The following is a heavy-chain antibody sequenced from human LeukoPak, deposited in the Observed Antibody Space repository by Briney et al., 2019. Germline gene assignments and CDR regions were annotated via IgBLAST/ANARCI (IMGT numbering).Heavy chain of an antibody. CDR1: GFTFSNYG. V-gene: IGHV3-48*04. D-gene: IGHD3-10*01. Sequence: GGSLRLSCAASGFTFSNYGIHWVRQAPGKGLEWVSYISSSGSTIYYADSVKGRFTISRDNAKNSLYLQMNSLRAEDTAVYYCARDSGFSGSYYYPSYWGQGTLVTVSS. J-gene: IGHJ4*02. CDR3: ARDSGFSGSYYYPSY. CDR2: ISSSGSTI.